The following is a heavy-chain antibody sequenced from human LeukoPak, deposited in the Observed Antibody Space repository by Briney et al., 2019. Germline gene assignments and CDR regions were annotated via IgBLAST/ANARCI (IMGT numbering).Heavy chain of an antibody. CDR2: IYYSGST. CDR1: GGSISTYY. J-gene: IGHJ4*02. CDR3: ARQPAGGYYFDY. V-gene: IGHV4-59*01. Sequence: SETLSLTCSVSGGSISTYYWSWIRQPPGKGLQWIGYIYYSGSTNYNPSLKSRVTILIDTSKNQFSLKLTSVTAADTAVYYCARQPAGGYYFDYWGQGTLVTVSS. D-gene: IGHD3-10*01.